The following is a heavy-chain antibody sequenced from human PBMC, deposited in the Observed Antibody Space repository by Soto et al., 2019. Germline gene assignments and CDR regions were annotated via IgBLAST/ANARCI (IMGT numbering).Heavy chain of an antibody. J-gene: IGHJ3*02. D-gene: IGHD3-16*02. CDR3: ASPIMITFGGVIVPDAFDI. CDR2: INPSGGST. CDR1: GYTFTSYY. V-gene: IGHV1-46*01. Sequence: GASVKVSCKASGYTFTSYYMHCVRQAPGQGLEWMGIINPSGGSTSYAQKFQGRVTMTRDTSTSTVYMELSSLRSEDTAVYYCASPIMITFGGVIVPDAFDIWGQGTMVTVSS.